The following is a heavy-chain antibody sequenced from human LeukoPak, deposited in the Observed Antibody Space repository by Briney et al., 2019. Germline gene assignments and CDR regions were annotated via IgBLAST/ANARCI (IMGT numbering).Heavy chain of an antibody. CDR3: AKDTNGMDV. CDR2: ISGGGGST. Sequence: GGCLRLSCAASGFTFGSYAMTWVRQAPGKGLEWVSAISGGGGSTYYADSVKGRFTISRDNSKNKLYLQMNSLRADDTAVYYCAKDTNGMDVWGQGTTVTVSS. J-gene: IGHJ6*02. CDR1: GFTFGSYA. V-gene: IGHV3-23*01. D-gene: IGHD2-2*01.